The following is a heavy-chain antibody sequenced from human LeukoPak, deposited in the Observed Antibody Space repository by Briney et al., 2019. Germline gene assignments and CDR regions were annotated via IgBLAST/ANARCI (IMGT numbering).Heavy chain of an antibody. CDR1: GYTFTFYD. CDR2: MNPNSGNT. D-gene: IGHD1-26*01. J-gene: IGHJ4*02. V-gene: IGHV1-8*01. Sequence: ASVKVSCKASGYTFTFYDINWVRQATGQGLESMGWMNPNSGNTGYAQKFQGRVTMTRNTSISTAYMELSSLRSEDTVVYYCARDPYSGSYYGYWGQGTLVTVPS. CDR3: ARDPYSGSYYGY.